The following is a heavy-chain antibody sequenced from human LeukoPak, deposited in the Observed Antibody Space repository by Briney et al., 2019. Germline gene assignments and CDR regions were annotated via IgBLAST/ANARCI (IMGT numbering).Heavy chain of an antibody. CDR3: ASGSWGYGDYEPFDY. D-gene: IGHD4-17*01. J-gene: IGHJ4*02. V-gene: IGHV3-11*04. CDR2: ISNDGTKT. CDR1: GFTFSVHY. Sequence: GGSLRLSCAASGFTFSVHYMTWIRQAPGKGLQWISYISNDGTKTYYADSVRGRFTISRDNGKNLVYLQMNSLRVEDTAVYYCASGSWGYGDYEPFDYWGQGTLVTVSS.